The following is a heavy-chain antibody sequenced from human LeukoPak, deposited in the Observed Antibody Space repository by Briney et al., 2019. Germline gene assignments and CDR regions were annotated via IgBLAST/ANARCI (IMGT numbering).Heavy chain of an antibody. CDR3: AKVSMTYVWAFDI. D-gene: IGHD3-16*01. J-gene: IGHJ3*02. CDR1: GFTFSSYA. CDR2: ISGSGGST. V-gene: IGHV3-23*01. Sequence: GGSLRLSCAASGFTFSSYAMSWVRQAPGKGLEWVSAISGSGGSTYYADSVKGRFTISTDNSKNTLYLQMNSQRAEDTAVYYCAKVSMTYVWAFDIWGQGTMVTVSS.